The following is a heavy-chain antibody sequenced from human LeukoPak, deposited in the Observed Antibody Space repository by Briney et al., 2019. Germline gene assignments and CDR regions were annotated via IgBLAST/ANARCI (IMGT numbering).Heavy chain of an antibody. V-gene: IGHV1-69*05. CDR1: GGTFSSYA. D-gene: IGHD5-18*01. Sequence: VASVKVSCKASGGTFSSYAISWVRQAPGQGLEWMGGIIPIFGTANYAQKFQGRVTITTDESTSTAYMELSSLRSEDTAVYYCARIVDTAMEHYYYGMDVWGQGTTVTVSS. J-gene: IGHJ6*02. CDR3: ARIVDTAMEHYYYGMDV. CDR2: IIPIFGTA.